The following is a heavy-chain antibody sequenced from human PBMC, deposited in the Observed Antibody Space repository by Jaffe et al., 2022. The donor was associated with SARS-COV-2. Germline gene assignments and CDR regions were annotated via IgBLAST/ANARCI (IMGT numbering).Heavy chain of an antibody. CDR2: ISYDGSNK. Sequence: QVQLVESGGGVVQPGRSLRLSCAASGFTFSSYGMHWVRQAPGKGLEWVAVISYDGSNKYYADSVKGRFTISRDNSKNTLYLQMNSLRAEDTAVYYCAKERAARLLNWYFDLWGRGTLVTVSS. D-gene: IGHD6-6*01. J-gene: IGHJ2*01. CDR1: GFTFSSYG. V-gene: IGHV3-30*18. CDR3: AKERAARLLNWYFDL.